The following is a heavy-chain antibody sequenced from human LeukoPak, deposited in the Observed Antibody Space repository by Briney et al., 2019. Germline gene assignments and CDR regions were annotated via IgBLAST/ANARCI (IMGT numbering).Heavy chain of an antibody. CDR1: GFTFSSYA. CDR2: ISGSGGST. D-gene: IGHD2-21*02. Sequence: GGSLRLSCAASGFTFSSYAMSWVRQAPGKGLEWVSAISGSGGSTYYADSVKGRFIISRDNSKNTLYLQMNSLRAEDTAVYYCAKDREYCGGDCYIPAYYFDYWGQGTLVTVSS. J-gene: IGHJ4*02. V-gene: IGHV3-23*01. CDR3: AKDREYCGGDCYIPAYYFDY.